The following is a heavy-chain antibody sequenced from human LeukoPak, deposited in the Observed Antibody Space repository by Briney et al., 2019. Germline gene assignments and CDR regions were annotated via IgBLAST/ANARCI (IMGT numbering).Heavy chain of an antibody. J-gene: IGHJ4*02. V-gene: IGHV3-20*04. CDR3: TRLRGSYSDTLPFDY. CDR1: GFTYDDYG. CDR2: INWNGGST. D-gene: IGHD1-26*01. Sequence: GGSLRLSCAASGFTYDDYGMSWVRQAPGKGLEWVSGINWNGGSTRYADCVKGRFTISRDNAKNSLFLQMNSLRAEDTALYYCTRLRGSYSDTLPFDYWGQGTLVTVSS.